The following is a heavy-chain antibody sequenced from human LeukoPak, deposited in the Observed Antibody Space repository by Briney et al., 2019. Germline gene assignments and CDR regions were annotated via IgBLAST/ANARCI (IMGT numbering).Heavy chain of an antibody. J-gene: IGHJ5*02. CDR3: ARENYYDSSGYLNWFDP. Sequence: ASVEVSCKASGYTFTSYGISWVRQAPGQGLEWMGWINPNSGGTNYAQKFQGWVTMTRDTSISTAYMELSRLRSDDTAVYYCARENYYDSSGYLNWFDPWGQGTLVTVSS. D-gene: IGHD3-22*01. CDR1: GYTFTSYG. V-gene: IGHV1-2*04. CDR2: INPNSGGT.